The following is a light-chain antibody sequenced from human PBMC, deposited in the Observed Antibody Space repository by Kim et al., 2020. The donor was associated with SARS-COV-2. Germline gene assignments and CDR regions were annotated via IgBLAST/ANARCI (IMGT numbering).Light chain of an antibody. J-gene: IGLJ2*01. CDR3: SSYAGSNNVV. Sequence: QSALTQPPSASGSPGQSVTISCTGTSVGAYKYVSWYQQHPGKAPKVIIYEVSKRPSGVPDRFSGSKSGNTASLTVSELQAEDEGDYHCSSYAGSNNVVFGGGTQLTVL. CDR1: SVGAYKY. CDR2: EVS. V-gene: IGLV2-8*01.